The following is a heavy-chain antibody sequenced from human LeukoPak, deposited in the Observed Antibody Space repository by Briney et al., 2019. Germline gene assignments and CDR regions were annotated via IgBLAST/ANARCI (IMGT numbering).Heavy chain of an antibody. D-gene: IGHD3-10*01. CDR3: ARVMSGSGSKYFDY. J-gene: IGHJ4*02. CDR1: GFTFSSFP. V-gene: IGHV3-64*01. CDR2: ISSTGETS. Sequence: PGGSLRLSCVASGFTFSSFPMHWVRQVPGKGLEYVSAISSTGETSYYANSVKDRFTNSRDNSKNTLYLQMGSLRAEDMAVYYCARVMSGSGSKYFDYWGQGTLVTVSS.